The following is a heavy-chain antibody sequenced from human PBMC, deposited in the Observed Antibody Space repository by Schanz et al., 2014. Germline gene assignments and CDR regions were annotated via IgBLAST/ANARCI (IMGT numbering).Heavy chain of an antibody. D-gene: IGHD6-25*01. CDR2: ISASGGDT. Sequence: DVHLLESGGGLVQPGGSLRLSCAASEFTFSTDAMSWVRQAPGKGLEWLSVISASGGDTYYADSVKGRFTISRDNSKTALDLQMNRLRAEDSAVYYCAKVRYSSGWRGDYFDEWGQGTMVNVAS. CDR3: AKVRYSSGWRGDYFDE. J-gene: IGHJ4*02. V-gene: IGHV3-23*01. CDR1: EFTFSTDA.